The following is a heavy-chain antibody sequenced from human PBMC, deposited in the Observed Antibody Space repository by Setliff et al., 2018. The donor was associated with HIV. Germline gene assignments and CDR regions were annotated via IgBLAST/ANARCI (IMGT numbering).Heavy chain of an antibody. Sequence: SETLSLTCNVSGTSIRDKSWSWIRQPAGKGLEWIGHLDTDGTTEYNPSLNSRVTIFLELSKNQVSLILTSVTAADTASYYCARNFLYSTFFSSPGPGGSNYWGQGILVTVSS. CDR1: GTSIRDKS. D-gene: IGHD2-8*01. CDR2: LDTDGTT. CDR3: ARNFLYSTFFSSPGPGGSNY. J-gene: IGHJ4*02. V-gene: IGHV4-4*07.